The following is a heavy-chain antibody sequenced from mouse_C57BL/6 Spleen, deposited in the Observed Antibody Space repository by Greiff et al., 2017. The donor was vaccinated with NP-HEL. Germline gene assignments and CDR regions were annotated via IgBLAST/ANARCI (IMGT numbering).Heavy chain of an antibody. V-gene: IGHV1-69*01. CDR2: IDPSDSYT. CDR3: ARAIYDYGFDY. D-gene: IGHD2-4*01. CDR1: GYTFTSYW. J-gene: IGHJ2*01. Sequence: QVQLQQPGAELVMPGASVKLSCKASGYTFTSYWMHWVKQRPGQGLEWIGEIDPSDSYTNYNQKFKGKSTLTVDKSSSTAYMQLSSLTSEDSAVYYCARAIYDYGFDYWGQGTTLTVSS.